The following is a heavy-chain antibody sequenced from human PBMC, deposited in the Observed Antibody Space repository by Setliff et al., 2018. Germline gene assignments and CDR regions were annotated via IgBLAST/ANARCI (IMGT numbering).Heavy chain of an antibody. Sequence: PSETLSLTCTVSGVSIRSYYWSWIRQPPGKGLEWIGYIFYSGSSNYNPSLQSRVSISVDTSKNQLSLKLDSLTAADTAVYFCARLPRTVTHFDYWGQGAQVTVSS. CDR3: ARLPRTVTHFDY. J-gene: IGHJ4*02. CDR2: IFYSGSS. D-gene: IGHD4-17*01. V-gene: IGHV4-59*01. CDR1: GVSIRSYY.